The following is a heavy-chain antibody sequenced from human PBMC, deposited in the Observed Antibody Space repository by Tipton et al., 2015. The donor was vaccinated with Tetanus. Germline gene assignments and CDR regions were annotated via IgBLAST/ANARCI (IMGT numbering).Heavy chain of an antibody. J-gene: IGHJ4*02. CDR2: TYHTGTT. D-gene: IGHD3-3*01. CDR3: ARDATLLRAMDQ. V-gene: IGHV4-31*03. CDR1: GWPINSGGYY. Sequence: TLSLTCTVSGWPINSGGYYWSWIRQQPGRGLEWIGYTYHTGTTFSDPSLKSRLSMSADTSKNQFSLRLTSVTAADTAIYYCARDATLLRAMDQWGQGILVTVSS.